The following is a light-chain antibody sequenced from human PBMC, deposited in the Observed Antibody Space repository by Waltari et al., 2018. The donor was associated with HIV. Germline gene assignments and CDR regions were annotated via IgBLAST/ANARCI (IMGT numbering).Light chain of an antibody. Sequence: QSALTQPRSVSGSPGQSVTISCPGTSSDVGGYKYFSWYQHHPAKAPKLMIYDVTKRPSGVPDRFSGSKSVNTASLTISGLEAEDEADYYCCSYAGSYTLVFGGGTKLTVL. V-gene: IGLV2-11*01. CDR1: SSDVGGYKY. CDR2: DVT. J-gene: IGLJ3*02. CDR3: CSYAGSYTLV.